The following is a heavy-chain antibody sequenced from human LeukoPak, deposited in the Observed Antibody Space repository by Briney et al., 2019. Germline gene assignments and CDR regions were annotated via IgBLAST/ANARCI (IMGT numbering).Heavy chain of an antibody. CDR3: ARDYGGSSPFDY. CDR2: ISSSGSTI. CDR1: GFTFSSYE. V-gene: IGHV3-48*03. D-gene: IGHD4-23*01. Sequence: GGSLRLSCAASGFTFSSYEMHRVRQAPGKGLEWVSYISSSGSTIYYADSVKGRFTISRDNAKNSLYLQMNSLRAEDTAVYYCARDYGGSSPFDYWGQGTLVTVSS. J-gene: IGHJ4*02.